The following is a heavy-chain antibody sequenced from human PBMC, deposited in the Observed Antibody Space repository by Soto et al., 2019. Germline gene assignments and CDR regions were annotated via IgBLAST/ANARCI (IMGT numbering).Heavy chain of an antibody. CDR1: GFTFSSYS. V-gene: IGHV3-21*01. CDR2: ISSSSSYI. CDR3: ARDGDYDFWSDNVPGNWFDP. Sequence: PGGSLRLSCAASGFTFSSYSMNWVRQAPGKGLEWVSSISSSSSYIYYADSVKGRFTISRDNAKNSLYLQMNSLRAEDTAVYYCARDGDYDFWSDNVPGNWFDPWGQGTLVTVSS. J-gene: IGHJ5*02. D-gene: IGHD3-3*01.